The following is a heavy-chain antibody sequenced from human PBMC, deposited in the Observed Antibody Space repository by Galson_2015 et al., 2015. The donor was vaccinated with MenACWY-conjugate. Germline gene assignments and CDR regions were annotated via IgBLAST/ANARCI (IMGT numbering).Heavy chain of an antibody. V-gene: IGHV3-33*01. J-gene: IGHJ6*02. D-gene: IGHD3-3*01. CDR3: ARDDITIFGLVTLSGMDV. CDR2: IWYDGSNE. Sequence: SLRLSCAASGFTFSDYGMRWARQAPGKGLEWVAVIWYDGSNEYYADSVKGRFTISRDNSKNTLYLQMNSLRAEDTAVYYCARDDITIFGLVTLSGMDVWGQGTTVTVSS. CDR1: GFTFSDYG.